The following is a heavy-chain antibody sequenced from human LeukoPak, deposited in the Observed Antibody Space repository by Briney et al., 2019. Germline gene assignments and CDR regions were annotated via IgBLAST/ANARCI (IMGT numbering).Heavy chain of an antibody. J-gene: IGHJ5*02. CDR1: GYTFTGYY. CDR2: INPNSGGT. CDR3: ARGGIAVAGITSWFDP. V-gene: IGHV1-2*02. Sequence: ASVKVSCKASGYTFTGYYMHWVRQAPGQGLEWMGWINPNSGGTNYAQKFQGRVTMTRDTSISTAYMELSSLRSEDTAVYYCARGGIAVAGITSWFDPWGQGTLVTVSS. D-gene: IGHD6-19*01.